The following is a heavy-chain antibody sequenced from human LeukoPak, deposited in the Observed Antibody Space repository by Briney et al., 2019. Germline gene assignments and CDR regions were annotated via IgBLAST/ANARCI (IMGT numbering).Heavy chain of an antibody. CDR2: MYTEDVT. D-gene: IGHD6-19*01. V-gene: IGHV3-53*01. J-gene: IGHJ1*01. Sequence: PGGSLRLSCAASNFTVSGNYMTWVRQTPGMGLECVSVMYTEDVTYYADSVKGRFTISRDNSKNTLYLQMNSLRTEDTAVYYSAGGRGGWYAFESWGQGTLVTVSS. CDR1: NFTVSGNY. CDR3: AGGRGGWYAFES.